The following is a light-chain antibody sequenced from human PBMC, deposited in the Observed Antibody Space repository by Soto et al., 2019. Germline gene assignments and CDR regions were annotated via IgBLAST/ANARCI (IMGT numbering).Light chain of an antibody. V-gene: IGLV1-40*01. CDR2: GNS. Sequence: QSVLTQPPSVSGAPGQRVTISCTGSSSNIGAGYDVHWYQQLPGTAPKLLIYGNSNRPSGVPDRFSGSKSGTSASLAITGLQAEDEADYYCQSYDSSLSGVVFGGGTTLPLL. CDR1: SSNIGAGYD. J-gene: IGLJ2*01. CDR3: QSYDSSLSGVV.